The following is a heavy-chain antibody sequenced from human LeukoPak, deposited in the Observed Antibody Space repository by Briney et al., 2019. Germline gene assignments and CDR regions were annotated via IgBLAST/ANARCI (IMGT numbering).Heavy chain of an antibody. V-gene: IGHV1-2*02. Sequence: DSVKVSCKASGYTFSGTGWYLYWLRQAPGQGLECMGWIYPYTGATHYAQKFQGRVAMARDTSISTAYMELSRLRPDDTAVYYWARDGPAQMVDFDYWGQGTLVTVSS. CDR2: IYPYTGAT. CDR1: GYTFSGTGWY. J-gene: IGHJ4*02. CDR3: ARDGPAQMVDFDY. D-gene: IGHD3-10*01.